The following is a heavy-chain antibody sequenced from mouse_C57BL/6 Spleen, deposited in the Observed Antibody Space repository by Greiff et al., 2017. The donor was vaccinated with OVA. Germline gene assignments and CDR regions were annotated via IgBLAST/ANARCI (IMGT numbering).Heavy chain of an antibody. V-gene: IGHV5-9-1*02. Sequence: EVKLQESGEGLVKPGGSLKLSCAASGFTFSSYAMSWVRQTPEKRLEWVAYISSGGDYIYYADTVKGRFTISRDNARNTLYLQMSSLKSEDTAMYYCTGGYDPFAYWGQGTLVTVSA. CDR1: GFTFSSYA. CDR2: ISSGGDYI. D-gene: IGHD2-2*01. CDR3: TGGYDPFAY. J-gene: IGHJ3*01.